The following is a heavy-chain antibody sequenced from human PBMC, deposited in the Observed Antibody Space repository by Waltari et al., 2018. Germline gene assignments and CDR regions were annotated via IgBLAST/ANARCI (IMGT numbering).Heavy chain of an antibody. CDR3: ARVKGYSSNWYYFDY. CDR2: INAGSGDT. CDR1: GSPFPGYA. Sequence: VQLVQSGAEVKRPWASLKVSCKASGSPFPGYAMHWVRQGPGQGLDWMGWINAGSGDTKYSQKFQARVTITRDTSASTAYMELSSLTSEDTAVYYCARVKGYSSNWYYFDYWGQGTMVTVSA. V-gene: IGHV1-3*01. J-gene: IGHJ4*02. D-gene: IGHD6-13*01.